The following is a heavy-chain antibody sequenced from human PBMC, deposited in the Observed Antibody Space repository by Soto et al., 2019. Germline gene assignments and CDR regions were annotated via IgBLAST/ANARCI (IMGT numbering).Heavy chain of an antibody. CDR2: IYYSGST. D-gene: IGHD5-18*01. CDR3: ARGPKYSYGKRAGMEIDY. J-gene: IGHJ4*02. V-gene: IGHV4-31*03. CDR1: GGSISSGGYY. Sequence: SETLSLTCTVSGGSISSGGYYWSWIRQHPGKGLEWIGYIYYSGSTYYNPSLKSRVTISVDTSKNQFSLKLSSVTAADTAVYYCARGPKYSYGKRAGMEIDYWGQGTLVTVSS.